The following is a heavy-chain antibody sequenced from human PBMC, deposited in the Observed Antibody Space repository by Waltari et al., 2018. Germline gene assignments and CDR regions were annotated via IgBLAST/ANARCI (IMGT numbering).Heavy chain of an antibody. CDR3: ARDINSREDY. J-gene: IGHJ4*02. D-gene: IGHD1-20*01. V-gene: IGHV3-21*01. CDR2: ISSSTSYI. CDR1: GFTFSTYS. Sequence: EVQLVESGGGLVKPGGHLSLPCPAPGFTFSTYSMNWVRQAPGKGLEWVSSISSSTSYIYYADSVKGRFTISRDNARNSLYLQMNSLRAEDTAVYYCARDINSREDYWGQGTLVTVSS.